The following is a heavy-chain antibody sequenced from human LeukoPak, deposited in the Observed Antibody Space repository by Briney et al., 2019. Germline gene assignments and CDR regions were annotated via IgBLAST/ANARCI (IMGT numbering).Heavy chain of an antibody. Sequence: SVKVSCKASGGTFSSYAISWVRQAPGQGLEWMGGIIPIFGTANYAQKSQGRVTITADESTSTAYMELSSLRSEDTAVYYCATAIVVVAASTAAFDIWGQGTMVTVSS. CDR3: ATAIVVVAASTAAFDI. J-gene: IGHJ3*02. V-gene: IGHV1-69*13. D-gene: IGHD2-15*01. CDR2: IIPIFGTA. CDR1: GGTFSSYA.